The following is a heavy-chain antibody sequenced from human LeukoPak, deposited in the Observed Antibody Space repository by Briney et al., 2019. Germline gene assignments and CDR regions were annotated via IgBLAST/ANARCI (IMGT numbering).Heavy chain of an antibody. D-gene: IGHD1-26*01. CDR3: ANQWGGFDT. Sequence: SETLSLTCTVSGGSISSYYWSWIRQPPGKGLEWIGYIYYSGSTSYNPSLKGRVTMSVDTSKSQFSLRLTSVTAADTAVYYCANQWGGFDTWGRGILVTVSS. CDR1: GGSISSYY. CDR2: IYYSGST. J-gene: IGHJ4*02. V-gene: IGHV4-59*01.